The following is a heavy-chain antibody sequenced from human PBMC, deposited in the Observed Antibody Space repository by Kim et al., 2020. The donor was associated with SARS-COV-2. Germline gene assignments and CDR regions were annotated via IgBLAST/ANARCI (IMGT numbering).Heavy chain of an antibody. CDR1: GGSISSYY. J-gene: IGHJ6*02. CDR2: IYYSGST. CDR3: ARDSGSSPLDV. V-gene: IGHV4-59*13. D-gene: IGHD1-26*01. Sequence: SETLSLTCTVSGGSISSYYWSWIRQPPGKGLEWIGYIYYSGSTNYNPSLKSRVTISVDTSKNQFSLKLSSVTAADTAVYYCARDSGSSPLDVWGQGTTVTVSS.